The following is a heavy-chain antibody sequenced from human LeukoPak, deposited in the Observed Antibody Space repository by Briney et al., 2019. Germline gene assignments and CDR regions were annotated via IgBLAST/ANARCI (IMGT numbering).Heavy chain of an antibody. V-gene: IGHV3-7*01. CDR1: GFSMSVYW. CDR2: IKQDGSER. CDR3: ARDWGAYHYFFDY. D-gene: IGHD3-16*01. Sequence: GGSLRLSCEASGFSMSVYWMSWVRQAPGKGLEWVGNIKQDGSERNYVDSVKGRFTISRDNAKKSLYLQMDSLRAEDAAEYYCARDWGAYHYFFDYWGQGTLVTVSS. J-gene: IGHJ4*02.